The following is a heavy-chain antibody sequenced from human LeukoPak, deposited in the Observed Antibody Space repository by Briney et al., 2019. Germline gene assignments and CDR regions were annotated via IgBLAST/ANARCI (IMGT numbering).Heavy chain of an antibody. CDR2: IWIDSGNT. Sequence: GGSLRLSCAASGFTFSDYSMNWVRQSPGKGLEWISYIWIDSGNTNYADSVKGGITISGDKAKNSLYLQMNRLRVEDTAVYYCARDYKYAFDNWGQGTLVTVSS. CDR1: GFTFSDYS. V-gene: IGHV3-48*01. D-gene: IGHD5-24*01. CDR3: ARDYKYAFDN. J-gene: IGHJ4*02.